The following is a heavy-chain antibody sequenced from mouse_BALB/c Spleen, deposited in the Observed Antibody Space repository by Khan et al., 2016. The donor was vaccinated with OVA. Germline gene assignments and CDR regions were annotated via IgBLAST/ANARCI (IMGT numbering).Heavy chain of an antibody. CDR1: GYAFTDYL. CDR3: ARGGYGTLAY. D-gene: IGHD2-10*02. V-gene: IGHV1-54*01. J-gene: IGHJ3*01. Sequence: VQLQESGAELVRPGTSAKVSCKASGYAFTDYLIEWVKQRPGQGLEWIGVINPGSGNTNYDEKFKGKATLNADKSSSTAYMQLSSLTSDDSAVSFCARGGYGTLAYWGQGTPVTVS. CDR2: INPGSGNT.